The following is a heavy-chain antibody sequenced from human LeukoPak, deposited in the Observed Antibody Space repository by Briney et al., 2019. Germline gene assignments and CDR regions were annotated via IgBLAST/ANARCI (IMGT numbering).Heavy chain of an antibody. CDR1: GFTFSTYT. CDR2: IGGSSSLI. Sequence: PGGSLRLSCAASGFTFSTYTMNWVRQAPGKGLEWVSYIGGSSSLIYYADSVKGRFTISRDNAKKSLYLQMDSLRAEDTAVYYCARDSGAYCTRTDCYTPGAFDNWGQGTMVTVSS. J-gene: IGHJ3*02. CDR3: ARDSGAYCTRTDCYTPGAFDN. D-gene: IGHD2-2*02. V-gene: IGHV3-48*01.